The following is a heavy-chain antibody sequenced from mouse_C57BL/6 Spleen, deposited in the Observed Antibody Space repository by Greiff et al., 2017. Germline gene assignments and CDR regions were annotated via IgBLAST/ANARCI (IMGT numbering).Heavy chain of an antibody. D-gene: IGHD1-1*01. CDR3: ARASLYSGSCLYWYFAV. J-gene: IGHJ1*03. CDR2: ISDGGSNT. Sequence: DVTLVEPGGGLVKPGGSLKLSCAASGFTFSSYAMPWVRQTPEQRLEWVATISDGGSNTYYTDNVQGRSTLTRDNATNTLYLQLSHLKSEDTVMYYCARASLYSGSCLYWYFAVWGTGTTVTVSA. CDR1: GFTFSSYA. V-gene: IGHV5-4*03.